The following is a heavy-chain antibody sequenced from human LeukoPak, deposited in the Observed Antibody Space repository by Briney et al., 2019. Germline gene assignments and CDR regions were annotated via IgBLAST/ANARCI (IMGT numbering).Heavy chain of an antibody. CDR3: ARHALHFDNSKYYFDY. J-gene: IGHJ4*02. V-gene: IGHV1-2*02. CDR1: GYTFTGYY. D-gene: IGHD3-22*01. Sequence: GASVKVSCKASGYTFTGYYMHWVRQALGQGLEWMGWINPNSGGTNYAQKFQGRVTMTRDTSISTAYLQWSSLKASDTAMYYCARHALHFDNSKYYFDYWGQGTLVTVSS. CDR2: INPNSGGT.